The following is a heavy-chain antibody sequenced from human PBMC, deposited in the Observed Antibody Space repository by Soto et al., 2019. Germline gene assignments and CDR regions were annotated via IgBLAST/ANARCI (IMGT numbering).Heavy chain of an antibody. CDR3: ASLDYSKLSSTYYYSIDV. CDR2: IYYSGNT. CDR1: GGSVRSTRYY. D-gene: IGHD4-4*01. Sequence: SETLSLTCTVSGGSVRSTRYYWGWIRQPPGKGLEWIGSIYYSGNTYYNPSLKSRITTSLDTSKNHSSLRLSSATAPDTAVYYCASLDYSKLSSTYYYSIDVWGQGTPVTVSS. J-gene: IGHJ6*03. V-gene: IGHV4-39*02.